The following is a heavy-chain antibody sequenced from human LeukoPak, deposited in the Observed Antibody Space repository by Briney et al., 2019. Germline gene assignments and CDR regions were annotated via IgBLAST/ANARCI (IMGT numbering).Heavy chain of an antibody. Sequence: GASVKVSCKASGYTFRNYGILWVRQAPGQGLEWLGWIGAYNGNTNYAQKLQGRVTMTTDTSTTTAYMELRRLTSDDTAVYYCARESVITPIGNLDYWGQGTLVTVSS. CDR2: IGAYNGNT. D-gene: IGHD4-23*01. V-gene: IGHV1-18*01. CDR3: ARESVITPIGNLDY. J-gene: IGHJ4*02. CDR1: GYTFRNYG.